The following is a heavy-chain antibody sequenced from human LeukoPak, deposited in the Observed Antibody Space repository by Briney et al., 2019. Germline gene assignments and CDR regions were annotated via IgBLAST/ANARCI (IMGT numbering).Heavy chain of an antibody. J-gene: IGHJ5*02. V-gene: IGHV3-21*01. CDR3: ARDMRGYYPNWFDP. Sequence: GGSLRLSCAPSGFTFDNFAMTWVRQAPGKGLEWVSSISSSSSYIYYADSVKGRFTISRDNAKNSLYLQMNSLRAEDTAVYYCARDMRGYYPNWFDPWGQGTLVTVSS. CDR2: ISSSSSYI. D-gene: IGHD3-3*01. CDR1: GFTFDNFA.